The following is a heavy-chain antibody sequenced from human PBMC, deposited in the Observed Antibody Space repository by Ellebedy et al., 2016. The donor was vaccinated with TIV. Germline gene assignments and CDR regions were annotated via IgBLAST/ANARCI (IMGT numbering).Heavy chain of an antibody. D-gene: IGHD6-19*01. CDR1: GYTFTSYG. CDR3: ARADSSGWGGNDY. CDR2: ISAYNGNT. J-gene: IGHJ4*02. Sequence: ASVKVSXXASGYTFTSYGISWVRQDPGQGLEWMGWISAYNGNTNYAQKLQGRVTMTTDTSTSTAYMELRSLRSDDTAVYSCARADSSGWGGNDYWGQGTLVTVSS. V-gene: IGHV1-18*04.